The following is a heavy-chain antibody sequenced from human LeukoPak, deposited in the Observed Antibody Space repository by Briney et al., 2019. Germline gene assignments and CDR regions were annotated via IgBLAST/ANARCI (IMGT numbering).Heavy chain of an antibody. CDR2: ISSSGSTI. CDR1: GFTFSSYE. Sequence: GGPLRFSWAASGFTFSSYEMNWVRQAPGKGLEWISYISSSGSTIYYADSVKGRFTISRDNAKNSLYLQMNSLRAEDTAVYYCTRRFGSAICDYWGQGTLVTVSS. V-gene: IGHV3-48*03. D-gene: IGHD3-16*01. J-gene: IGHJ4*02. CDR3: TRRFGSAICDY.